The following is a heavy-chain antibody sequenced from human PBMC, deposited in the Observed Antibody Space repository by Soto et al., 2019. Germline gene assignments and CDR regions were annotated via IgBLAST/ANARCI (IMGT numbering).Heavy chain of an antibody. V-gene: IGHV3-15*07. CDR3: TARIAARGGTFDY. CDR1: GFTFSNAW. D-gene: IGHD6-6*01. J-gene: IGHJ4*02. CDR2: IKSKTDGGTT. Sequence: PGGSLRLSCAASGFTFSNAWMNWVRQAPGKGLEWVGRIKSKTDGGTTDYAAPVKGRFTISRDDSKNTLYLQMNSLKTEDTAVYYCTARIAARGGTFDYWGQGTLVTVSS.